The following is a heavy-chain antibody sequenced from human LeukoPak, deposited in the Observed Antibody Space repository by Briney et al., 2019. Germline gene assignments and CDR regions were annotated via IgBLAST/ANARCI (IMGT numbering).Heavy chain of an antibody. J-gene: IGHJ3*02. CDR3: AKPTGGAFDI. Sequence: GGSLRLSCAASGFTFSSYAMSWVRQAPGKGLEWVSVISGSGGSTDYADSVKGRFTISRDNSKNTLYVQMNSLRAEDTAVYYCAKPTGGAFDIWGQGTMVTVSS. CDR1: GFTFSSYA. V-gene: IGHV3-23*01. CDR2: ISGSGGST.